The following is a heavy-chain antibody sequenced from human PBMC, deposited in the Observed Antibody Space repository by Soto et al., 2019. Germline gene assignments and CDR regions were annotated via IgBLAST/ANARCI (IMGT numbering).Heavy chain of an antibody. CDR3: AKSMIAAAGTGAFDV. D-gene: IGHD6-13*01. CDR2: FSATDGST. V-gene: IGHV3-23*01. J-gene: IGHJ3*01. CDR1: GFTFYNYA. Sequence: GGSLRLSCAASGFTFYNYALTWVRQTPGKGLEWVSSFSATDGSTQYADSVKGRFTISRDNPNSMLYLQMNILRAEDTALYFCAKSMIAAAGTGAFDVWGQGTMVTVSS.